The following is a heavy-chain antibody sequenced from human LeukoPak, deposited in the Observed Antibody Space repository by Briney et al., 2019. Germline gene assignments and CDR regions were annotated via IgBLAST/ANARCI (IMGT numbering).Heavy chain of an antibody. Sequence: ASQTLSLTCTVSGGSISSGGYYWSWIRQHPGKGLEWIGYIYYSGSTYYNPSLKSRVTISVDTSKNQFSLKLSSVTAADTAVYYCARGWYSSSSGFVDYWGQGTLVTVSS. J-gene: IGHJ4*02. CDR1: GGSISSGGYY. D-gene: IGHD6-6*01. CDR2: IYYSGST. V-gene: IGHV4-31*03. CDR3: ARGWYSSSSGFVDY.